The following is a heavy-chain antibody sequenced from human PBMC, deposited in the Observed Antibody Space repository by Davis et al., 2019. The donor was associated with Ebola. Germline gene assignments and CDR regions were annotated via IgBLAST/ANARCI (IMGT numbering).Heavy chain of an antibody. Sequence: PGGSLRLSCAASGFTFTNYAMSWVRQAPGKGLEWVSSITKRADTTYYADSVGGRFTIFRDNSQNTQWLQMNSLRAEDSAVYYCAGGSEETSYNYAYWGQGILVTVSS. J-gene: IGHJ4*02. CDR1: GFTFTNYA. CDR3: AGGSEETSYNYAY. CDR2: ITKRADTT. D-gene: IGHD5-24*01. V-gene: IGHV3-23*01.